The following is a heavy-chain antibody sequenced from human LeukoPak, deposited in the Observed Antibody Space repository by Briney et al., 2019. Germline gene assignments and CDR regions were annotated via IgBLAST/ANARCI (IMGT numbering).Heavy chain of an antibody. Sequence: GGSLRLSCAASGFTFSSYAMSWVRQAPGKGLEWVSAISGSGGSTYYADSVKGRFTISRDKSKNTLYLQMNSLRAEDTAVYYCAKVGSSSWIYYFDYWGQGTLVTVSS. CDR2: ISGSGGST. J-gene: IGHJ4*02. V-gene: IGHV3-23*01. D-gene: IGHD6-13*01. CDR1: GFTFSSYA. CDR3: AKVGSSSWIYYFDY.